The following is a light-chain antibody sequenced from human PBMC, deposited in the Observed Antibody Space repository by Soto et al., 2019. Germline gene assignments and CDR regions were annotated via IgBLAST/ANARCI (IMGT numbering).Light chain of an antibody. J-gene: IGLJ1*01. CDR1: SSDFGNYNL. CDR3: CSFTSSNTHV. Sequence: VLTQPASVSGSPGQSITISCTGTSSDFGNYNLVSWYQQHPGKVPKLILFEVNKRPSGVSGRFSGSKSGNTASLTISGLQAEDEADYYCCSFTSSNTHVFGTGTKVTVL. V-gene: IGLV2-23*02. CDR2: EVN.